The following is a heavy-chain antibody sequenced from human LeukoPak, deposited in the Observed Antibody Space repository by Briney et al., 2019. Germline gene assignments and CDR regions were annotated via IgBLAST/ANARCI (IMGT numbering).Heavy chain of an antibody. V-gene: IGHV3-30*02. J-gene: IGHJ4*02. D-gene: IGHD2-2*01. CDR1: GFTFSSYG. CDR3: AKVGRVVPAAIYYFDY. CDR2: IWYDGSNK. Sequence: GGSLRLSCAASGFTFSSYGMHWVRQAPGKGLEWVAVIWYDGSNKYYADSVKGRFTISRDNSKNTLYLQMNSLRAEDTAVYYCAKVGRVVPAAIYYFDYWGQGTLVTVSS.